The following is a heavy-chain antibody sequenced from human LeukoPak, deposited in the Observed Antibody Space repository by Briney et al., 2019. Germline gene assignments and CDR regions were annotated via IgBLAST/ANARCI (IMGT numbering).Heavy chain of an antibody. J-gene: IGHJ4*02. Sequence: GGSLRLSCAASGFTLRNYAMPWVRQAPGKGLEWVSAISGRVDSTYYADSVKGRFTISRDNSKNTLYLQMNSLRAEDTAVYYCAKWGDYDILTGYYDPDYWGQGTLVTVSS. CDR3: AKWGDYDILTGYYDPDY. D-gene: IGHD3-9*01. CDR1: GFTLRNYA. CDR2: ISGRVDST. V-gene: IGHV3-23*01.